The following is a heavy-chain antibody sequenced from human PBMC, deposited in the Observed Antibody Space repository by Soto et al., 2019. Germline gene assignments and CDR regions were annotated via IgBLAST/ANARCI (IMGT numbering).Heavy chain of an antibody. J-gene: IGHJ4*02. CDR2: INVDDST. V-gene: IGHV3-23*01. CDR1: GFTFSAYA. CDR3: AKNYYFDH. Sequence: EVQLLESGGGLVQPGGSLRLSCAASGFTFSAYAMSWVRQAPGKGLEWVSSINVDDSTYYADSVKGRFTISRDNSKGTVFLELSSLRVEDTATFYCAKNYYFDHWGQGTQVTVSS.